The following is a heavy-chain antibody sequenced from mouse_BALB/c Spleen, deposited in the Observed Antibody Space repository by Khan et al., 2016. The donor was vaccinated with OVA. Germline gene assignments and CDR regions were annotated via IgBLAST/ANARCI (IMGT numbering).Heavy chain of an antibody. V-gene: IGHV2-3*01. D-gene: IGHD2-4*01. J-gene: IGHJ4*01. CDR2: KWGDGST. Sequence: VQLQESGPGLVAPSQSLSITCTVSGFSLNRYGVNWVRQPPGKGLEWLGVKWGDGSTNYHSALIYRLSINKDNPKSQVFLQLNSWQTDDTATYYCSSFMITKGYYSIDCLGQGTSVTVSS. CDR3: SSFMITKGYYSIDC. CDR1: GFSLNRYG.